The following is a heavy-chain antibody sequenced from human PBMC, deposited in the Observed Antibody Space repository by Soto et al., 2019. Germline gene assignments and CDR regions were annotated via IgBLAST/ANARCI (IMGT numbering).Heavy chain of an antibody. CDR3: ARQTVVTPHNWFDP. J-gene: IGHJ5*02. CDR2: IYYSGST. Sequence: QLQLQESGPGLVKPSETLSLTRTVSGGSISSSSYYWGWIRQPPGKGLEWIGSIYYSGSTYYNPSLKSRVTISVDTSKNQFSLKLSSVTAADTAVYYCARQTVVTPHNWFDPWGQGTLVTVSS. D-gene: IGHD2-21*02. CDR1: GGSISSSSYY. V-gene: IGHV4-39*01.